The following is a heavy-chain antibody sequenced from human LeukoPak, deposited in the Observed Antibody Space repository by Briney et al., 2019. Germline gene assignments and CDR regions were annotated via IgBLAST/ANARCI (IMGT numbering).Heavy chain of an antibody. D-gene: IGHD6-13*01. Sequence: GGSLRLSCAASGFTFSNYWMHWVRQAPGKGLVWVSRISTDGSSTTYADSVKGRFTISRDNAMNTLYLEMNSLRAEDTAVYYCARGDEGSSWFGYFDYWGQGTLVTVSS. CDR3: ARGDEGSSWFGYFDY. CDR2: ISTDGSST. J-gene: IGHJ4*02. CDR1: GFTFSNYW. V-gene: IGHV3-74*03.